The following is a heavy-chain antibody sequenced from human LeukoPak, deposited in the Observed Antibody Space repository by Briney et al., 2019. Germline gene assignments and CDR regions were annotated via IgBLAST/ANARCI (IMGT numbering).Heavy chain of an antibody. CDR3: ARTRGVVRPYYFDY. V-gene: IGHV4-39*01. CDR2: IYYSGST. Sequence: PSEILSLTCTVSGGSISSSSYYWGWIRQPPGRGLEWIGSIYYSGSTYYNPSLKSRVTISVDTSKNQFSLKLSSVTAADTAVYYCARTRGVVRPYYFDYWGQGTLVTVSS. D-gene: IGHD4-23*01. CDR1: GGSISSSSYY. J-gene: IGHJ4*02.